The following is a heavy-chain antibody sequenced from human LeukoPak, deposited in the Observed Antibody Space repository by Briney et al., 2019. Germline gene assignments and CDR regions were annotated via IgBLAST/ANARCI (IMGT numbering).Heavy chain of an antibody. V-gene: IGHV3-66*01. CDR2: IYSGGST. J-gene: IGHJ4*02. D-gene: IGHD5-24*01. Sequence: PGGSLRLSCAASGFTVSSNYMSWVRQAPGKGLEWVSVIYSGGSTYYADSAKGRFTISRDNAKNSLYLQMNSLRAEDTAVYYCARDIGGYNYDYWGQGTLVTVSS. CDR1: GFTVSSNY. CDR3: ARDIGGYNYDY.